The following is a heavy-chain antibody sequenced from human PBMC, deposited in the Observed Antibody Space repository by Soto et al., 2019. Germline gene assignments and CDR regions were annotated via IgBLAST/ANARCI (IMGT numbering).Heavy chain of an antibody. D-gene: IGHD3-22*01. CDR1: GGSISSYY. J-gene: IGHJ4*02. Sequence: SETLSLTCTVSGGSISSYYWSWIRQPPGKGLEWIGYIYYSGSTNYNPSLKSRVTISVDTSKNQFSLKLSSVTAADTAVYYCARLGTYYYDSSGYYDSDYWGQGTLVTVSS. V-gene: IGHV4-59*01. CDR2: IYYSGST. CDR3: ARLGTYYYDSSGYYDSDY.